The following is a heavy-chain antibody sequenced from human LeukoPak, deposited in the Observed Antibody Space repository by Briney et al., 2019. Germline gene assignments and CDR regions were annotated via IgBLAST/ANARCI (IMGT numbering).Heavy chain of an antibody. CDR2: ISAYNGNT. Sequence: ASVKVSCKASGYTFTSYGISWVRQAPGQGREWMGWISAYNGNTNYAQKLQGRGTMTTDTPPRTAYMELRSVRAVDTAVCFFVRGGYGCYQPPVVFDYWGQGTLVTVSS. CDR3: VRGGYGCYQPPVVFDY. V-gene: IGHV1-18*01. CDR1: GYTFTSYG. D-gene: IGHD5-12*01. J-gene: IGHJ4*02.